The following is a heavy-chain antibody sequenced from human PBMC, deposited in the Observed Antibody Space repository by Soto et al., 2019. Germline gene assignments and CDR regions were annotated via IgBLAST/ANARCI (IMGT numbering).Heavy chain of an antibody. V-gene: IGHV4-31*03. CDR3: ARAPISGYYYYFDC. CDR1: GASISSGGYY. Sequence: PSETLSLTCTVSGASISSGGYYWSWIRQHPGKGLEWIGYIYYSGSTYYNPSLKSRVTISVDTSKKQFSLKLSSVTAADTAVYYCARAPISGYYYYFDCWGQGTLVTVSS. D-gene: IGHD3-3*01. J-gene: IGHJ4*02. CDR2: IYYSGST.